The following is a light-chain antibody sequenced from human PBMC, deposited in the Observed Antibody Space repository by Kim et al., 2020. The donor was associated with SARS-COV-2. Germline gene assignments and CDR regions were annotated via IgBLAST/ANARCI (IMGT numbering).Light chain of an antibody. CDR1: QGISSY. V-gene: IGKV1-8*01. Sequence: AATGDRVTITCRASQGISSYLAWYQQKPGKAPKLLIYAASTLQSGVPSRFSGSGSGTDFTLTISCLQSEDFATYYCQQYYSYPLTFGGGTKVDIK. CDR2: AAS. J-gene: IGKJ4*01. CDR3: QQYYSYPLT.